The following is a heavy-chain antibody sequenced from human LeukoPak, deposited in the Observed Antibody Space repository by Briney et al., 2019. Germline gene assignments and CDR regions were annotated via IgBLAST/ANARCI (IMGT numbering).Heavy chain of an antibody. D-gene: IGHD1-26*01. V-gene: IGHV4-61*02. CDR3: ARESGSNWELHNNFDY. CDR2: IYTSGST. Sequence: SETLSLTCTVSGGSISSGSYYWSWIRQPAGKGLEWIGRIYTSGSTNYNPSLKSRVTISVDTSKNQFSLKLSSVTAADTAVYYCARESGSNWELHNNFDYWGQGTLVTVSS. J-gene: IGHJ4*02. CDR1: GGSISSGSYY.